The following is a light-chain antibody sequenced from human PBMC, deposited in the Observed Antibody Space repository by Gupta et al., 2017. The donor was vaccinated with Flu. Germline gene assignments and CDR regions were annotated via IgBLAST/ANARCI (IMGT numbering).Light chain of an antibody. V-gene: IGKV3-11*01. CDR2: DAS. CDR1: QSVSSY. J-gene: IGKJ3*01. CDR3: QQRSNWLFT. Sequence: EIVLTQSPATLSLSPRERATLSCRASQSVSSYLAWYQQKPGQAPRLLIYDASNRATGIPARFSGSGSGTDFTLTISSLEPEDFAVYYCQQRSNWLFTFGPGTKADIK.